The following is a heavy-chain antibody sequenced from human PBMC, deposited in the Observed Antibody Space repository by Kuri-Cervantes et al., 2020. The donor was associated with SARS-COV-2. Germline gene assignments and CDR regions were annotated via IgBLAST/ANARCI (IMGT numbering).Heavy chain of an antibody. CDR2: IYPGDSDT. Sequence: KVSCKGSGYSFTSYWIGWVRQMPGKGLEWMGIIYPGDSDTRYSPSFQGQVTISADKSISTAYLQWSSLKASDTAMYYCARSEVGATTYLDYWCQGTLVTVSS. CDR1: GYSFTSYW. J-gene: IGHJ4*02. D-gene: IGHD1-26*01. CDR3: ARSEVGATTYLDY. V-gene: IGHV5-51*01.